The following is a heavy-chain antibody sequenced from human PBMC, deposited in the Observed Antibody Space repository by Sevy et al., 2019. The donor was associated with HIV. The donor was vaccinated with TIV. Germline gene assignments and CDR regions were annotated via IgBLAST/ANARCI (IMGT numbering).Heavy chain of an antibody. D-gene: IGHD1-26*01. CDR3: ARESGSNWYFDL. CDR1: GFTFSTFG. V-gene: IGHV3-33*01. CDR2: IFYDGRIT. Sequence: GGSLRLSCTTSGFTFSTFGMHWVRQAPGKRLEWVAAIFYDGRITYYADSVKGRFTISRDNSKNTLYLQMNSLRAEDTAVYYCARESGSNWYFDLWGRGTLVTVSS. J-gene: IGHJ2*01.